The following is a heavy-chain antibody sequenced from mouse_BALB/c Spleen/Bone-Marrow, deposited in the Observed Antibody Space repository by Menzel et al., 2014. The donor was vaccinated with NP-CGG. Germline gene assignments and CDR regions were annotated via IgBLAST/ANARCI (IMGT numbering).Heavy chain of an antibody. CDR1: GFTFSSYY. CDR2: INRNGGSI. CDR3: ARQDYGYDGGAMDY. V-gene: IGHV5-6-2*01. Sequence: EVQLVESGGGLVELGGSLKLSCAASGFTFSSYYMSWVRQNPEKRLELVAAINRNGGSIYYPDTVQGRFTISRDNAKNTLYLQMSSLKSEDTALYYCARQDYGYDGGAMDYWGQGTSVTVSS. J-gene: IGHJ4*01. D-gene: IGHD2-2*01.